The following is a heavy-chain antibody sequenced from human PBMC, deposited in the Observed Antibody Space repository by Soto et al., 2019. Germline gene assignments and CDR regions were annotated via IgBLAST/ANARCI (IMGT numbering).Heavy chain of an antibody. CDR3: ARDPGTTGDHYMDV. V-gene: IGHV3-21*01. CDR1: GFTFSSYS. Sequence: EVQLVESGGGLVKPGGSLRLSCAASGFTFSSYSMYWVRQAPGKGLEWVSSISSSSSYIYYADSVKGRFTISRDNAKNSLYLQMNSLRAEDTAVYYCARDPGTTGDHYMDVWGKGTTVTVSS. CDR2: ISSSSSYI. D-gene: IGHD2-21*01. J-gene: IGHJ6*03.